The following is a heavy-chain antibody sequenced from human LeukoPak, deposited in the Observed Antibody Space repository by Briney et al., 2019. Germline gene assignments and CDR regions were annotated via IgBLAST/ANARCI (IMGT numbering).Heavy chain of an antibody. CDR1: GGSFSGSY. V-gene: IGHV4-59*01. CDR2: IYYSGST. J-gene: IGHJ5*02. CDR3: ARAIVPAAGRIRFDP. Sequence: SETLSLTCAVYGGSFSGSYWSWIRQPPGKGLEWIGYIYYSGSTNYKPSLKSRVTISVDTSKNQLSLKLNSVTAADTAVYYCARAIVPAAGRIRFDPWGQGTLVTVSS. D-gene: IGHD2-2*01.